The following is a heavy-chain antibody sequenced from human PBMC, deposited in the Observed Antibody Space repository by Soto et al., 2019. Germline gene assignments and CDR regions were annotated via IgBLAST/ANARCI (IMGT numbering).Heavy chain of an antibody. V-gene: IGHV4-39*01. CDR1: GGSISSSSYY. CDR2: IYYSGST. D-gene: IGHD3-3*01. J-gene: IGHJ4*02. CDR3: ARLPNYDFWSGYYTGYYFDY. Sequence: QLQLQESGPGLVTPSETLSLTCTVSGGSISSSSYYWGWIRQPPGKGLEWIGSIYYSGSTYYNPSLMSRVTIAVATSKNQCSLKLSSVSAADTAVYYCARLPNYDFWSGYYTGYYFDYWGQGTLVTVSS.